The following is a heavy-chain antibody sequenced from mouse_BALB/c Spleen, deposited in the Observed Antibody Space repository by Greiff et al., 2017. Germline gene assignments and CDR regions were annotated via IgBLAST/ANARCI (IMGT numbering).Heavy chain of an antibody. CDR1: GYTFSSYW. J-gene: IGHJ4*01. Sequence: QVQLQQSGAELMKPGASVKISCKATGYTFSSYWIEWVKQRPGHGLEWIGEILPGSGSTNYNEKFKGKATFTADTSSNTAYMQLSSLTSEDSAVYYCANDRYGNGIDYWGQGTSVTVSS. D-gene: IGHD2-14*01. V-gene: IGHV1-9*01. CDR2: ILPGSGST. CDR3: ANDRYGNGIDY.